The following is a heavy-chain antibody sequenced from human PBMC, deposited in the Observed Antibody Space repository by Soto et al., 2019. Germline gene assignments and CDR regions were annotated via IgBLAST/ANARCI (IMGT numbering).Heavy chain of an antibody. CDR3: ARSLGYCSSTSCWNYMDV. D-gene: IGHD2-2*01. CDR1: GGTFSSYT. CDR2: TIPILGIA. J-gene: IGHJ6*03. Sequence: SVKVSCKASGGTFSSYTISWVRQAPGQGLKWMGRTIPILGIANYAQKFQGRVTITADKSTSTAYMELSSLRSEDTAVYYCARSLGYCSSTSCWNYMDVWGKGTTVTVSS. V-gene: IGHV1-69*02.